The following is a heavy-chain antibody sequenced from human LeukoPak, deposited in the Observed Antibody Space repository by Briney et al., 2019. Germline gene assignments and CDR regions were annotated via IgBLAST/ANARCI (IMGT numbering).Heavy chain of an antibody. J-gene: IGHJ3*02. D-gene: IGHD1-26*01. CDR2: IIPIFGTA. CDR1: GGTFSSYA. V-gene: IGHV1-69*13. CDR3: ARRYSGSSTDAFDI. Sequence: ASVKVSCTASGGTFSSYAISWVRQAPGQGLEWMGGIIPIFGTANYAQKFQGRVTITADESTSTAYMELSSLRSEDTAVYYCARRYSGSSTDAFDIWGQGTMVTVSS.